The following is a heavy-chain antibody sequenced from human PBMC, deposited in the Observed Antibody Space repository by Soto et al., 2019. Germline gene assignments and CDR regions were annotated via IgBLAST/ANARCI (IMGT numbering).Heavy chain of an antibody. J-gene: IGHJ6*02. Sequence: SETLSLTCAVYGGSFSGYYWSWIRQPPGKGLEWIGEINHSGSTNYNPSLKSRVTISVDTSKNQFSLKLGSVTAADTAVYYCATLKGGYCTNGVCWTPYYYYGMDVWGQGTTVTVSS. CDR3: ATLKGGYCTNGVCWTPYYYYGMDV. D-gene: IGHD2-8*01. CDR2: INHSGST. CDR1: GGSFSGYY. V-gene: IGHV4-34*01.